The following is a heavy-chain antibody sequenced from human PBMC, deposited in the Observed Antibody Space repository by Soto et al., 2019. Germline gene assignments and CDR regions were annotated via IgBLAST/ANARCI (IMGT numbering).Heavy chain of an antibody. Sequence: EVQLLESGGGLVQPGGSLRLSCAASGFTFSDYALSWVRQAPGKGPEWVSTISNTGAKTYYADSVKGRITVSRDNFKNTLSLQMNSLSAADTAVYYCAKGGNTNNNYYYYMDVWGKGTAVTVSS. D-gene: IGHD2-15*01. V-gene: IGHV3-23*01. CDR1: GFTFSDYA. J-gene: IGHJ6*03. CDR2: ISNTGAKT. CDR3: AKGGNTNNNYYYYMDV.